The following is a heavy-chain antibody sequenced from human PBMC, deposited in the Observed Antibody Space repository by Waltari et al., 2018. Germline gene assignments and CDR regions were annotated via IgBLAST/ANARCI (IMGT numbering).Heavy chain of an antibody. D-gene: IGHD5-12*01. CDR2: ISSSSSYI. Sequence: EVQLVESGGGLVKPGGSLRLSCAASGFPFSSYSMTWVRQAPGKGLEWVSSISSSSSYIYYADSVKGRFTISRDNAKNSLYLQMNSLRAEDTAVYYCARRRDGYKDYWGQETLVTVSS. CDR3: ARRRDGYKDY. CDR1: GFPFSSYS. V-gene: IGHV3-21*01. J-gene: IGHJ4*02.